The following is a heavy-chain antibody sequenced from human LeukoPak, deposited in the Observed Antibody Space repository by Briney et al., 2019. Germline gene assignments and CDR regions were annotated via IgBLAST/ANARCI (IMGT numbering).Heavy chain of an antibody. CDR1: GFIFSTYG. CDR3: ARHAGTIDY. J-gene: IGHJ4*02. V-gene: IGHV3-33*01. D-gene: IGHD3-10*01. Sequence: PGGSLRLSRAASGFIFSTYGMHWVRQAPGKGLEWVAVIWYDGSVKDYADSVKGRFTISRDNSKNTVYLQMNSLRAEDTAVYYCARHAGTIDYWGQGTLVTVSS. CDR2: IWYDGSVK.